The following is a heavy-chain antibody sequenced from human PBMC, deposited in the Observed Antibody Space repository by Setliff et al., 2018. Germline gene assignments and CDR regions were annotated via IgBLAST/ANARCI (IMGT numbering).Heavy chain of an antibody. CDR1: GFTFKNNG. CDR3: VRLGTVAAGD. CDR2: INWDGRSI. J-gene: IGHJ4*02. V-gene: IGHV3-20*01. Sequence: ESLRLSCAASGFTFKNNGMDWVRQAPGKGLEWVSGINWDGRSIGYADSVKGRFTISRDNAKNSLYLQMNSLRVEDTALYHCVRLGTVAAGDWGQGTLVTVSS. D-gene: IGHD6-19*01.